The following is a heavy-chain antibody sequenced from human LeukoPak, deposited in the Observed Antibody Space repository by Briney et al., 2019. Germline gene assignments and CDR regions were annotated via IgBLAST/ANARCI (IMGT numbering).Heavy chain of an antibody. CDR3: TRETSGGPIGY. V-gene: IGHV1-18*01. J-gene: IGHJ4*02. Sequence: ASVKVSCKASGYTFTSYGISWVRQAPGQGLEWMGWISAYNGNTNYAQKLQGRVTMTTDTSTTTAYMELRSLTSGDTAMYYCTRETSGGPIGYWGQGTLVTVSS. CDR1: GYTFTSYG. D-gene: IGHD3-16*01. CDR2: ISAYNGNT.